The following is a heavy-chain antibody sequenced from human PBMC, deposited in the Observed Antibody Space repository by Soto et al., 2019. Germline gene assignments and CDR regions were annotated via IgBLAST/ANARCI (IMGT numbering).Heavy chain of an antibody. D-gene: IGHD5-18*01. CDR1: GYTFTSYG. Sequence: QVQLVQSGAEVKKPGASVKVYCKASGYTFTSYGISWVRQAPGQGLEWMGWISAYNGNTNYAQKLQGRVTMTTDTSTSTAYLELRCLRSDDTAVYYCARVFGAHTAMSQNCDYWGQGTLVTVSS. CDR2: ISAYNGNT. CDR3: ARVFGAHTAMSQNCDY. J-gene: IGHJ4*02. V-gene: IGHV1-18*01.